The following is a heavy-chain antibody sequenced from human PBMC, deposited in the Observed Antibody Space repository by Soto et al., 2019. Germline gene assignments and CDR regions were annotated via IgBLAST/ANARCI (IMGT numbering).Heavy chain of an antibody. Sequence: SETLSLTCAVSGYSVSDSNWWGWIRQPPGKGLEWMGHIYNSGSTYYKSSLKGRVTMSIDTSKNQFSLRLYSVTAVDTAVYYCARKYGIPVAGAFDYWGQGILVTVSS. CDR3: ARKYGIPVAGAFDY. D-gene: IGHD6-19*01. J-gene: IGHJ4*02. CDR1: GYSVSDSNW. CDR2: IYNSGST. V-gene: IGHV4-28*01.